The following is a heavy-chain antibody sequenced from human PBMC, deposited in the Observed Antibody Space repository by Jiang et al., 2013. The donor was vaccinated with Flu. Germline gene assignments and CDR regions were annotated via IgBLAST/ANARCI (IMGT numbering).Heavy chain of an antibody. CDR1: SGGYY. CDR3: ARDRAYGGNSYFDY. CDR2: SITWEH. V-gene: IGHV4-31*02. Sequence: SGGYYWSWIRQHQGRAWSGLGTSITWEHLLQPSLKSRVTISVDTSKNQFSLKLSSVTAADTAVYYCARDRAYGGNSYFDYWGQGTLVTVSS. J-gene: IGHJ4*02. D-gene: IGHD4-23*01.